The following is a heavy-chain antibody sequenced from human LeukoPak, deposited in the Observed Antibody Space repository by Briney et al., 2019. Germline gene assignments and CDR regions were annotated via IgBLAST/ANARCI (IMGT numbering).Heavy chain of an antibody. CDR2: INTNTGNP. D-gene: IGHD4-17*01. CDR1: GYTFTSYA. Sequence: ASVKVSCKASGYTFTSYAMNWVRQAPGQGLEWMGWINTNTGNPTYAQGFTGRFVFSLDTSVSTAYLQISSLKAEDTTVYYCARSPPFDYGVYDFDYWGQGTLVTVSS. V-gene: IGHV7-4-1*02. CDR3: ARSPPFDYGVYDFDY. J-gene: IGHJ4*02.